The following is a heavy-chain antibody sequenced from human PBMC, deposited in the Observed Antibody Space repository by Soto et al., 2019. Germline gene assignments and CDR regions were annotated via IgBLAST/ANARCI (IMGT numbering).Heavy chain of an antibody. J-gene: IGHJ4*02. CDR2: IIPIFGTA. V-gene: IGHV1-69*01. CDR1: GGSFNRHT. CDR3: ARGWGYDSTDYYYAY. D-gene: IGHD3-22*01. Sequence: QVQLVQSGAEVRKPGSSVRVSCKASGGSFNRHTINWVRQAPGQGLEWMGGIIPIFGTANHAQKFQGRVTIIADESTRTVYMELSSLRSDDTAIYYCARGWGYDSTDYYYAYWGQGTLVIVSS.